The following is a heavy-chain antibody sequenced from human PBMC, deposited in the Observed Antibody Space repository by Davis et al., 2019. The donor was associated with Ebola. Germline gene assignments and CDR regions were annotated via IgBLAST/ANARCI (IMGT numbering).Heavy chain of an antibody. CDR3: ARDLYDYIWGSYRYTFDY. CDR1: GFTFSSYS. CDR2: ISSSSSTI. J-gene: IGHJ4*02. D-gene: IGHD3-16*02. V-gene: IGHV3-48*02. Sequence: GESLKISCAASGFTFSSYSMNWVRQAPGKGLEWVSYISSSSSTIYYADYVKGRFTISRDNAKNSLYLQMNSLRDEDTAVYYCARDLYDYIWGSYRYTFDYWGQGTLVTVSS.